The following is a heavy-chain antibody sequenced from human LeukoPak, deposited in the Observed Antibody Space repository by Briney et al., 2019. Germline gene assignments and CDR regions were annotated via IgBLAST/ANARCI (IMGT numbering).Heavy chain of an antibody. CDR1: GYTFTSYG. V-gene: IGHV1-69*13. CDR2: IIPIFGTA. CDR3: ARGRAAADPDAFDI. D-gene: IGHD6-13*01. J-gene: IGHJ3*02. Sequence: SVKVSCKASGYTFTSYGISWARQAPGQGLEWMGGIIPIFGTANYAQKFQGRVTITADESTSTAYMELSSLRSEDTAVYYCARGRAAADPDAFDIWGQGTMVTVSS.